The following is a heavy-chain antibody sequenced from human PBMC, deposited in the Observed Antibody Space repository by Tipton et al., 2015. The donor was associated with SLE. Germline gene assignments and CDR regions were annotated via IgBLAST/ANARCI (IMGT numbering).Heavy chain of an antibody. J-gene: IGHJ1*01. V-gene: IGHV4-61*05. CDR3: FQ. Sequence: LRLSCAVYGGSISSSSSYYWAWIRQPPGKGLEWIGYIYTSGSTNYNPSLKSRVTISVDTSKNQFSLKLSSVTAASPTSPKVFQ. D-gene: IGHD2-2*01. CDR1: GGSISSSSSYY. CDR2: IYTSGST.